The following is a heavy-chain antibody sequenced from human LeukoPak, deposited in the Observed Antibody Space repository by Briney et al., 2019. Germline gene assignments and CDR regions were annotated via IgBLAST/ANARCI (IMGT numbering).Heavy chain of an antibody. V-gene: IGHV4-39*01. D-gene: IGHD7-27*01. CDR2: IYYSGST. Sequence: SETLSLTCTVSGGSISSSSYYWGWIRQPPGKGLEWIGSIYYSGSTYYNPSLKSRVTISVDTSKNQFSLKLSSVTAADTALYYCAKGQLTGDSALDYWGQGTLVTVSS. J-gene: IGHJ4*02. CDR1: GGSISSSSYY. CDR3: AKGQLTGDSALDY.